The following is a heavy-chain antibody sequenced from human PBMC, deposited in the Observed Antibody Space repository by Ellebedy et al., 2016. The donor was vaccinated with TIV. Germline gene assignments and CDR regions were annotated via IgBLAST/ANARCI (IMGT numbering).Heavy chain of an antibody. CDR1: GGSFSGYY. CDR3: ARGPYSSSSHFDY. J-gene: IGHJ4*02. D-gene: IGHD6-6*01. V-gene: IGHV4-34*01. Sequence: SETLSLTXAVYGGSFSGYYWSWIRQPPGKGLEWIGEINHSGSTNYNPSLKSRVTISVDTSKNQFSLKLSSVTAADTAVYYCARGPYSSSSHFDYWGQGTLVTVSS. CDR2: INHSGST.